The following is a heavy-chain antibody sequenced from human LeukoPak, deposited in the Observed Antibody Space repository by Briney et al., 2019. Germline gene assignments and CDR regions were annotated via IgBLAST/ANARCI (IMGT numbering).Heavy chain of an antibody. D-gene: IGHD3-16*01. CDR2: FHNSGTS. Sequence: ASETLSLTCTVSDDSISDYYRGWIRQPPGKGLEWIGYFHNSGTSTYNPSLKSRVTISADTSKNQFSLKLNSLTTADTAVYYCTRGAGWLIDYWGQGILVTVSS. J-gene: IGHJ4*02. V-gene: IGHV4-59*01. CDR3: TRGAGWLIDY. CDR1: DDSISDYY.